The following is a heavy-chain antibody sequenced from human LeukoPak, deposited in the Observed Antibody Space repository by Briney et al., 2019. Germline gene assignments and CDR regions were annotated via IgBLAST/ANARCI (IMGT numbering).Heavy chain of an antibody. V-gene: IGHV3-23*01. J-gene: IGHJ4*02. D-gene: IGHD3-10*01. Sequence: PGGSLRLSCAASGFTFSSYAMTWVRQAPGKGLEWVSAISGSGGSTYNADSVKGRFTISRDNSKNTLYLQMNSLRAEDTAVYYCTTVRVVWFGELLDDSFGYWGQGTLVTVSS. CDR3: TTVRVVWFGELLDDSFGY. CDR1: GFTFSSYA. CDR2: ISGSGGST.